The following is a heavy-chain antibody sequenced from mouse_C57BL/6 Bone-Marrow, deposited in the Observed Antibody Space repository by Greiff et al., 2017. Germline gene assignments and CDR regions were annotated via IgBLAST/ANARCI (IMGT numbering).Heavy chain of an antibody. J-gene: IGHJ1*03. CDR1: GFTFSSYG. CDR3: ARRGIYYDYDWYFDV. V-gene: IGHV5-6*02. D-gene: IGHD2-4*01. Sequence: DVKLVESGGDLVKPGGSLKLSCAASGFTFSSYGMSWVRQTPDKRLEWVATISRGGSYTYYPDSVKGRFTISRDNAKNTLYLQMSSLKSEDTAMYYCARRGIYYDYDWYFDVWGTGTTVTVSS. CDR2: ISRGGSYT.